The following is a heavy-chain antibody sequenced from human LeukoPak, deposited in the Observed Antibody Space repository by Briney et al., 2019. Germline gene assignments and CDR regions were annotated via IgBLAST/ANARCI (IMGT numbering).Heavy chain of an antibody. CDR2: INHSGST. CDR1: GGSFSGYY. Sequence: SETLSLTCAVYGGSFSGYYWSWIRQPPGKGLEWIGEINHSGSTNYNPSLKSRVTISVDTSKNQFSLKLSSVTAADTAVYYCAKDFDNWNVVYYYGMDVWGQGTTVTVSS. D-gene: IGHD1-1*01. J-gene: IGHJ6*02. CDR3: AKDFDNWNVVYYYGMDV. V-gene: IGHV4-34*01.